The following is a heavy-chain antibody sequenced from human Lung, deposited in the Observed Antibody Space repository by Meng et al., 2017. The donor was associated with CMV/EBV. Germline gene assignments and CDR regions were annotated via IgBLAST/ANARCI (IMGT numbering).Heavy chain of an antibody. V-gene: IGHV4-4*02. Sequence: QVQLQESGPGLVKLSGTLSLTSAVSGGSISSSNWWSWVRQPPGKGLEWIGEIYHSGSTNYNPSLKSRVTISVDKSKNQFSLKLSSVTAADTAVYYCASFPPPGKQWLVTDYWGQGTLVTVSS. CDR3: ASFPPPGKQWLVTDY. CDR1: GGSISSSNW. J-gene: IGHJ4*02. D-gene: IGHD6-19*01. CDR2: IYHSGST.